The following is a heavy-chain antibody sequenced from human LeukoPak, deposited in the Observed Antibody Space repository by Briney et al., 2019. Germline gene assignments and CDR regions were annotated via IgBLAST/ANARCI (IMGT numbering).Heavy chain of an antibody. Sequence: GRSLSLSRVVRGLTLSIYALTCVRQSPGKGLEGVSSVGGSGDETTYAEYVKGRFSMSRDNSKNTLYLQMSSLRAEDTAMYYCGRDTNSNYVGAFDFWGTGTLVTVSS. CDR3: GRDTNSNYVGAFDF. J-gene: IGHJ3*01. D-gene: IGHD4-11*01. CDR1: GLTLSIYA. V-gene: IGHV3-23*01. CDR2: VGGSGDET.